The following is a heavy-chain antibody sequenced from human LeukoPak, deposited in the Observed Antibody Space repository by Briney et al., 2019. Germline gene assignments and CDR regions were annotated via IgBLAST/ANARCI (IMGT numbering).Heavy chain of an antibody. CDR3: AKGNWNYEKGNWFDP. J-gene: IGHJ5*02. CDR2: ISWNSGSI. V-gene: IGHV3-9*03. D-gene: IGHD1-7*01. Sequence: GGSLRLSCAASGFTFDDYAMHWVRQAPGKGLEWVQGISWNSGSIGYAESVKGRLTISRDNAKNSLYLEMNSLRAEDMAVYYYAKGNWNYEKGNWFDPWGQGTLVTVSS. CDR1: GFTFDDYA.